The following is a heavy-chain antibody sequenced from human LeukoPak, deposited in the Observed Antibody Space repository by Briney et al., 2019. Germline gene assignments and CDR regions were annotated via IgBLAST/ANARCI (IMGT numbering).Heavy chain of an antibody. CDR1: GGSISSYY. CDR2: IYYSGST. J-gene: IGHJ2*01. Sequence: PSETLSLTCTVSGGSISSYYWSWIRQPPGKGREWIGYIYYSGSTNYNPSLKSRVTISVDTPKNQFSLKLSSVTAADTAVYFCARVDDSSSWYQDWYFDLWGRGTLVTVSS. V-gene: IGHV4-59*01. D-gene: IGHD6-13*01. CDR3: ARVDDSSSWYQDWYFDL.